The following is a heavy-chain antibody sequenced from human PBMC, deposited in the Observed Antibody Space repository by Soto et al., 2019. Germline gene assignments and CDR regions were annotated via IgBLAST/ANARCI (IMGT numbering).Heavy chain of an antibody. CDR3: GSQLTGGYYYYGMDV. Sequence: ASVKVSCKASGYTFTSYAMHWVRQAPGQRLEWMGWINAGNGNTKYSQKFQGRVTITADEPTSTAYMELSSLRSEDTAVYYCGSQLTGGYYYYGMDVWGQGTTVTVSS. J-gene: IGHJ6*02. D-gene: IGHD7-27*01. V-gene: IGHV1-3*01. CDR1: GYTFTSYA. CDR2: INAGNGNT.